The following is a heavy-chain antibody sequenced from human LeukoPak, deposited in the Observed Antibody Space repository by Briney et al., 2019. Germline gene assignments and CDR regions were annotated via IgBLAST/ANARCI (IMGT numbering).Heavy chain of an antibody. CDR3: ARDIPIAVVTAGTDYDAFDI. CDR2: INPSGGST. D-gene: IGHD2-21*02. Sequence: ASVKVSCKASGYTFTSYYMHWVRQAPGQGLEWMGIINPSGGSTSYAQKFQGRVTMTRDTSTSTVYMELSSLRSEDTAVYYCARDIPIAVVTAGTDYDAFDIWGQGTMVTVSS. CDR1: GYTFTSYY. J-gene: IGHJ3*02. V-gene: IGHV1-46*01.